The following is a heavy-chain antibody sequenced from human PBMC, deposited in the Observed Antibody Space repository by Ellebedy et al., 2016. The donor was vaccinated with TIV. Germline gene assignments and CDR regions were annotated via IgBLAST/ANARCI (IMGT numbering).Heavy chain of an antibody. CDR1: GFPFSDYY. V-gene: IGHV3-11*01. Sequence: PGGSLRLSCAASGFPFSDYYMIWIRQAPGGGLEWVACMSNRGGYLYYADSAKGRFTISRDNALNTLFLQMHRLRAEDTAIYFCSRARTSAVTFYASVLWGQGTVVTVSS. J-gene: IGHJ3*01. CDR3: SRARTSAVTFYASVL. CDR2: MSNRGGYL. D-gene: IGHD2-2*01.